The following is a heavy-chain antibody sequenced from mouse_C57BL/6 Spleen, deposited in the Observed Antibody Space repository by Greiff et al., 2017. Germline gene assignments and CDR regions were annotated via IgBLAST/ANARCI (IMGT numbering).Heavy chain of an antibody. CDR1: GFNIKDYY. CDR3: ARNYGSSYGFDY. J-gene: IGHJ2*01. V-gene: IGHV14-2*01. D-gene: IGHD1-1*01. Sequence: DVQLVESGAELVKPGASVKLSCTASGFNIKDYYMHWVKQRTEQGLEWIGRIDPEDGETKYAPKFQGKATITADTSSNTAYLQLSSLTSEDTAVYYCARNYGSSYGFDYWGQGTTRTVSS. CDR2: IDPEDGET.